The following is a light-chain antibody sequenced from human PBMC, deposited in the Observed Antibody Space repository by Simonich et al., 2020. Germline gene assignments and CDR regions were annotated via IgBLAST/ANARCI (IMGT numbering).Light chain of an antibody. CDR3: QQYYSTPLT. CDR2: WAS. Sequence: DIVMTQSPDSLAVSLGETATINCKSSQSVLYSSNNKNYLAWYQQKPGQPPKLLIYWASTWESGVPDRFSGSGSGTDFTLTISSLQAEDVAVYYCQQYYSTPLTFGGGTKVEIK. V-gene: IGKV4-1*01. CDR1: QSVLYSSNNKNY. J-gene: IGKJ4*01.